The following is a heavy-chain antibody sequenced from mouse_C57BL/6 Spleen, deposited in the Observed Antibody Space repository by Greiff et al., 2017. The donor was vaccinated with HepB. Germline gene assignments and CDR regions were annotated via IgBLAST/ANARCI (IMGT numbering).Heavy chain of an antibody. J-gene: IGHJ2*01. CDR1: GYTFTDYY. Sequence: DVQLQESGPVLVKPGASVKMSCKASGYTFTDYYMNWVKQSHGKSLEWIGVINPYNGGTSYNQKFKGKATLTVDKSSSTAYMELNSLTSEDSAVYYCANDGSLDYWGQGTTLTVSS. V-gene: IGHV1-19*01. CDR3: ANDGSLDY. D-gene: IGHD2-3*01. CDR2: INPYNGGT.